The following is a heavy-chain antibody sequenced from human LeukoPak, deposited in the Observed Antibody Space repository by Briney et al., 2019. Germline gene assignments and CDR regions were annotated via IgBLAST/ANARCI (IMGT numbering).Heavy chain of an antibody. CDR2: ISYDGSNK. CDR3: ARGVPYDSWSGPHYSDY. V-gene: IGHV3-30*04. D-gene: IGHD3-3*01. CDR1: GFTFSSYA. Sequence: GGSLRLSCAASGFTFSSYAMHWVRQAPGKGLEWVAVISYDGSNKYYADSVKGRFTISRDNSKNTLYLQMNSLRAEDTAVYYCARGVPYDSWSGPHYSDYWGQGTLVTVSS. J-gene: IGHJ4*02.